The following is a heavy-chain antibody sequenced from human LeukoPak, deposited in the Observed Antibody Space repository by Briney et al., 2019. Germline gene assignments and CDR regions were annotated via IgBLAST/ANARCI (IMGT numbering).Heavy chain of an antibody. CDR2: IYYGGGT. Sequence: PSETLSLTCTVSGGSISTYYWSWIRQPPGKGLEWIGYIYYGGGTNYNPSLKSRVTISIDRSKNQFSMMLSSVTAADTAVYYCARVSPMEYCSGGSCYPYFDHWGQGTLVTVSS. J-gene: IGHJ4*02. CDR3: ARVSPMEYCSGGSCYPYFDH. D-gene: IGHD2-15*01. V-gene: IGHV4-59*01. CDR1: GGSISTYY.